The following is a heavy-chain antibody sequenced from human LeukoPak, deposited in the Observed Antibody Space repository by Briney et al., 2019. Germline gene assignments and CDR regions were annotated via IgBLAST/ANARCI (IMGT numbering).Heavy chain of an antibody. D-gene: IGHD2-21*02. CDR3: AIEICGGDCSIGDDAFDI. CDR2: IKSKTDGGTT. J-gene: IGHJ3*02. Sequence: PGGSLRLSCAASGFTFSNAWMSWVRQAPGKGLEWVGRIKSKTDGGTTDYAAPVKGRFTISRDDSKNTLYLQMNSLRAEDTAVYYCAIEICGGDCSIGDDAFDIWGQGTMVAVSS. V-gene: IGHV3-15*01. CDR1: GFTFSNAW.